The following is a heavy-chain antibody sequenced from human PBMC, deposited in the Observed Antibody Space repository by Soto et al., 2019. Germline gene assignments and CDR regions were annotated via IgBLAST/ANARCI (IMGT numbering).Heavy chain of an antibody. Sequence: VQLVQSGAEVKKPGASVKVSCKASGYTFTSYGISWVRQAPGQGLEWMGWISAYNGNTNYAQKLQGRVTMTTDTSTSTGYIEVRRLRSYDTAVYYCARGGSLMTTVTKYWFDPWGQGTLVTVSS. V-gene: IGHV1-18*01. CDR2: ISAYNGNT. CDR1: GYTFTSYG. CDR3: ARGGSLMTTVTKYWFDP. D-gene: IGHD4-17*01. J-gene: IGHJ5*02.